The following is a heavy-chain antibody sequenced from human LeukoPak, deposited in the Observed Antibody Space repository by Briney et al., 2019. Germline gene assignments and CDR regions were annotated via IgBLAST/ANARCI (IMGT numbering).Heavy chain of an antibody. Sequence: ASVKVSCKASGYTFTGYYMHWVRQAPGQGLEWMGWINPNSGGTNYAQKFQGRVTMTRDTSISTAYMELSSLRSEDTAVYYCARADSSSWYLLDNWGQGTLVTVSS. J-gene: IGHJ4*02. D-gene: IGHD6-13*01. V-gene: IGHV1-2*02. CDR2: INPNSGGT. CDR1: GYTFTGYY. CDR3: ARADSSSWYLLDN.